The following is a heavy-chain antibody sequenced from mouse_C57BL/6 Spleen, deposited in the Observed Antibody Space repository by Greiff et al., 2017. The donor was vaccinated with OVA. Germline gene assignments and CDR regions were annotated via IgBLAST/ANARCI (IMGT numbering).Heavy chain of an antibody. CDR1: GYTFTDYA. CDR2: ISTYYGDA. Sequence: QVQLQQSGPELVRPGVSVKISCKGSGYTFTDYAMHWVKQSHAKSLEWIGVISTYYGDASYDQQFKDTATMTVDKSSSTAYMELARLTSDDSAVYYCARFFGYYVLYYAMDYWGQGTSVTVSS. V-gene: IGHV1-67*01. D-gene: IGHD2-3*01. CDR3: ARFFGYYVLYYAMDY. J-gene: IGHJ4*01.